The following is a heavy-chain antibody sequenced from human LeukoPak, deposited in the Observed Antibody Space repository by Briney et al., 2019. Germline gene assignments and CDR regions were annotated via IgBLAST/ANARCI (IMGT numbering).Heavy chain of an antibody. CDR1: GYNFANTW. Sequence: GESLKISCKGSGYNFANTWIGWVRQMPGKGLEWMGIIYPYDSDTRYSPSFQGQVTISADKSINTAYLQWSSLRASDTAMYYCARTAGYCSSTSCYGRTNWFDPWGQGTLVTVSS. D-gene: IGHD2-2*01. V-gene: IGHV5-51*01. CDR3: ARTAGYCSSTSCYGRTNWFDP. CDR2: IYPYDSDT. J-gene: IGHJ5*02.